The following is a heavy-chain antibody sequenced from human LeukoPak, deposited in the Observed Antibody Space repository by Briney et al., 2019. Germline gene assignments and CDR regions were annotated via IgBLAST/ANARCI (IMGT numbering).Heavy chain of an antibody. J-gene: IGHJ4*02. D-gene: IGHD4-17*01. Sequence: GGSLRLSCAASGFTFSDYYMSWIRQAPGKGLEWVSHISGSGSTMYCADSVKGRFTISRDNAKNSLYLQMNSLRAEDTAMYYCARSVYGDLDYWGQGTLVTVSS. CDR1: GFTFSDYY. V-gene: IGHV3-11*01. CDR2: ISGSGSTM. CDR3: ARSVYGDLDY.